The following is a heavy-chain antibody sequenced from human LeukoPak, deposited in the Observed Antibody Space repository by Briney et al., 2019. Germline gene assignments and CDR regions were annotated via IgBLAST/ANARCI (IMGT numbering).Heavy chain of an antibody. J-gene: IGHJ5*02. CDR1: GGSININTYY. CDR2: IYYSGST. V-gene: IGHV4-61*01. Sequence: SETLSLTCTVSGGSININTYYWSWIWQPPGKGLEWIGYIYYSGSTNYNPSLKSRVTISVDTSKNQFSLKLSSVTAADTAVYYCARVYSSGWSNWFDPWGQGTLVTVSS. D-gene: IGHD6-19*01. CDR3: ARVYSSGWSNWFDP.